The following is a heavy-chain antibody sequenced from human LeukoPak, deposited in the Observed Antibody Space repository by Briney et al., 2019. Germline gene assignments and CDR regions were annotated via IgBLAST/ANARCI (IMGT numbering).Heavy chain of an antibody. CDR2: IYYSGNT. Sequence: SEALSLTCTVSGGSISSYYWSWIRQPPGKGLEWIGYIYYSGNTNYNPSLKSRVTISVDTSKNQFSLKLSSVTAADTAVYYCARISGIMGANDAFDTWGQGTMVTVSS. CDR1: GGSISSYY. J-gene: IGHJ3*02. V-gene: IGHV4-59*08. D-gene: IGHD1-26*01. CDR3: ARISGIMGANDAFDT.